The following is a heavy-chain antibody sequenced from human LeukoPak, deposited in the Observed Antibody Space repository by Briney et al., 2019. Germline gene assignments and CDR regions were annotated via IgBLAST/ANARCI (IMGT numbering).Heavy chain of an antibody. V-gene: IGHV3-11*01. CDR2: ISSSGSTI. CDR1: GFTFSDYY. D-gene: IGHD3-22*01. CDR3: ARASTYYHDSSGYYPLDL. J-gene: IGHJ2*01. Sequence: GGSLRLSCAASGFTFSDYYMSWIRQAPGKGLEWVSYISSSGSTIYYADSVKGRFTISRDNAKNSLYLQMNSLRAEDTAVYYCARASTYYHDSSGYYPLDLWGRGTLVTVSS.